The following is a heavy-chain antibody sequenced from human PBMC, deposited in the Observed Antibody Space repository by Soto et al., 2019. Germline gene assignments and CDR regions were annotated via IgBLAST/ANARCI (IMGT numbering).Heavy chain of an antibody. J-gene: IGHJ4*01. CDR1: GGSISSYY. CDR2: IYYSGST. Sequence: PSGPPSLTSTVSGGSISSYYWSWIRHPPWKGLEWIGYIYYSGSTNYNPSLKSRVTISVDTSKNQFSLKLSSVTAADTAVYYCERATMDGEYANPALIDLWCHGTLVTVS. D-gene: IGHD2-8*01. CDR3: ERATMDGEYANPALIDL. V-gene: IGHV4-59*01.